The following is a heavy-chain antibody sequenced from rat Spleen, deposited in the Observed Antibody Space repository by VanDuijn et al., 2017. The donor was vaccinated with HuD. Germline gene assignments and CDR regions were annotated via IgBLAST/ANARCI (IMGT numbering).Heavy chain of an antibody. CDR1: GFTFNNYW. CDR2: ISTDGGST. V-gene: IGHV5-58*01. Sequence: EVQLVESGGGLVQPGRSLKLSCVASGFTFNNYWMTWIRQAPGKGLEWVSSISTDGGSTYYPDSVKGRFTFSRDNAENTVYLQMNGLRSEDTATYYCAKGGCDGYYHPYNWFAYWGQGTLVTVSS. J-gene: IGHJ3*01. CDR3: AKGGCDGYYHPYNWFAY. D-gene: IGHD1-12*03.